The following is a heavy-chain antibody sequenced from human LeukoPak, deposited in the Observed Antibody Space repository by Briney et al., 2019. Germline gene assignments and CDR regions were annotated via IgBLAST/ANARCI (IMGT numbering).Heavy chain of an antibody. Sequence: PGGSLRLSCAASGFTFSYYWMSWVRQAPGRGLEWVATIKQGGSENYYVDSVKGRFTISRDNAKNSLYLQMNSLRAEDTAVYYCARAQFDVDRSSHFDYWGQGTLVTVSS. D-gene: IGHD6-6*01. CDR1: GFTFSYYW. J-gene: IGHJ4*02. V-gene: IGHV3-7*01. CDR2: IKQGGSEN. CDR3: ARAQFDVDRSSHFDY.